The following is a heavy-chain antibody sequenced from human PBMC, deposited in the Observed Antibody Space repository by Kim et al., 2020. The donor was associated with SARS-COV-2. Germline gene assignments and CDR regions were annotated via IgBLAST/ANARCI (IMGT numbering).Heavy chain of an antibody. D-gene: IGHD6-19*01. CDR1: GFTFSSYW. Sequence: GGSLRLSCAASGFTFSSYWMSWVRQAPGKGLEWVANIKQDGNRKYYVDSVKGRFTISRDNAKNSLYLQMNSLRAEDTAVYYCARDGDLYSSGKDAFDIWGEGRMLTVSP. CDR3: ARDGDLYSSGKDAFDI. V-gene: IGHV3-7*01. J-gene: IGHJ3*02. CDR2: IKQDGNRK.